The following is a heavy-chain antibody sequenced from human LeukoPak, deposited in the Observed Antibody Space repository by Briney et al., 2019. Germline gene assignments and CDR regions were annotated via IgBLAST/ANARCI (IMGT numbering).Heavy chain of an antibody. V-gene: IGHV3-30-3*01. CDR2: ISYDGSNK. J-gene: IGHJ6*02. CDR3: AREGEYGMDV. Sequence: GGSLRLSCAASGFTFSSYAMHWVRQAPGKGLEWVAVISYDGSNKYYADSVKGRFTISRDNAKNSLYLQMNSLRAEDTAVYYCAREGEYGMDVWGQGTTVTVSS. CDR1: GFTFSSYA. D-gene: IGHD3-10*01.